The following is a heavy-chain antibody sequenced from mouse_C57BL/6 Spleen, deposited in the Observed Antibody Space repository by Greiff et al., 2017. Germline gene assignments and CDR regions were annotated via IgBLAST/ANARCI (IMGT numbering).Heavy chain of an antibody. V-gene: IGHV5-17*01. CDR3: ARIYDGPSMDY. D-gene: IGHD2-3*01. CDR1: GFTFSDYG. J-gene: IGHJ4*01. CDR2: ISSGSSTI. Sequence: EVQRVESGGGLVKPGGSLKLSCAASGFTFSDYGMHWVRQAPEKGLEWVAYISSGSSTIYYADTVKGRFTISRDNAKNTLFLQMNSLRSEDTAMYYCARIYDGPSMDYWGQGTSVTVSS.